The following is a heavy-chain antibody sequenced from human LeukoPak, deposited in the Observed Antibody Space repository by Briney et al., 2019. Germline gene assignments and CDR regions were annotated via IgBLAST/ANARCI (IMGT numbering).Heavy chain of an antibody. D-gene: IGHD3-22*01. V-gene: IGHV1-3*01. Sequence: GASVKVSCKASGYTITSYAMHWVRQAPGQRLEWMGWINAGNGNTKYSQKFQGRVTITRDTSASTAYMELSSLRSEDTAVYYCAREGYYDSSGYYYLFDYWGQGTLVTVSS. J-gene: IGHJ4*02. CDR2: INAGNGNT. CDR3: AREGYYDSSGYYYLFDY. CDR1: GYTITSYA.